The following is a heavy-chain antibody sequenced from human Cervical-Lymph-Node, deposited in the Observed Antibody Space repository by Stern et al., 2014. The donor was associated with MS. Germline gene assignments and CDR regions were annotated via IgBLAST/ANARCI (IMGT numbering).Heavy chain of an antibody. J-gene: IGHJ5*02. CDR1: GYTFTSYG. CDR3: ARDLGILTGYPPLDWFDP. V-gene: IGHV1-18*04. Sequence: VHLVESGAEVKKPGASVKVSCKASGYTFTSYGISWVRQAPGQGLEWMGWISAYNGNTNYAQKLQGRVTMTTDTSTSTAYMELRSLRSDDTAVYYCARDLGILTGYPPLDWFDPWGQGTLVTVSS. D-gene: IGHD3-9*01. CDR2: ISAYNGNT.